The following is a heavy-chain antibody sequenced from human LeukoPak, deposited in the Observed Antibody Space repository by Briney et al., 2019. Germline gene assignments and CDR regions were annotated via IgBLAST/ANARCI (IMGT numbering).Heavy chain of an antibody. V-gene: IGHV3-23*01. D-gene: IGHD5-24*01. CDR2: ISGSGGST. Sequence: GALRLSCAASGFTFSSYAMSWVRQAPGKGLEWVSAISGSGGSTYYADSVKRRFTISRDSSKNTLYLQMSSLRAEDTAVYYCAKDIVQRWPHTTHDYWGQGTLVTVSS. CDR3: AKDIVQRWPHTTHDY. CDR1: GFTFSSYA. J-gene: IGHJ4*02.